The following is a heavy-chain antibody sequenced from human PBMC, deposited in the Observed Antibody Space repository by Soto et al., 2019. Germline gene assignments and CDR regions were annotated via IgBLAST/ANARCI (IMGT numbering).Heavy chain of an antibody. J-gene: IGHJ6*02. CDR1: GGSISSGDYY. V-gene: IGHV4-30-4*02. CDR3: ARADGYGDPYYYYYYGMDV. CDR2: IYYSGST. D-gene: IGHD4-17*01. Sequence: SETLSLTCTVSGGSISSGDYYWSWIRQPPGKGLEWIGYIYYSGSTYYNPSLKSRVTISVDTSKNQFSLKLSSVTAADTAVYYCARADGYGDPYYYYYYGMDVWGQGTRSPSP.